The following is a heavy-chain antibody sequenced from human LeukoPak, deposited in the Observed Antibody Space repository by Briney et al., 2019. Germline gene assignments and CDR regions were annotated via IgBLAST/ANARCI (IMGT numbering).Heavy chain of an antibody. D-gene: IGHD3-3*01. J-gene: IGHJ4*02. CDR2: IKQDGSEK. CDR1: GFTFSSYW. CDR3: ARDLGYDFWSGYLDSYFDY. Sequence: GGSLRLSCAASGFTFSSYWMSWVRQAPGKGLEWVAHIKQDGSEKYYVDSVKGRFTISRDNAKNSLYLQMNSLRAEDTAVYYCARDLGYDFWSGYLDSYFDYWGQGTLVTVSS. V-gene: IGHV3-7*01.